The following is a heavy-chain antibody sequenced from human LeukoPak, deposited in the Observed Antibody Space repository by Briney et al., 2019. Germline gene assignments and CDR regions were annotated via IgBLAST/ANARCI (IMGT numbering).Heavy chain of an antibody. J-gene: IGHJ3*02. V-gene: IGHV4-34*12. CDR2: IFYSGST. CDR1: GVSFSNYY. CDR3: AKSNGYGLIDI. Sequence: SETLSLTCAVYGVSFSNYYWGWVRQPPGKALEWIGNIFYSGSTYYSPSLKSRVTISLDTSRNQFSLKLNSVTAADTAVYYCAKSNGYGLIDIWGQGTMVTVSS. D-gene: IGHD3-22*01.